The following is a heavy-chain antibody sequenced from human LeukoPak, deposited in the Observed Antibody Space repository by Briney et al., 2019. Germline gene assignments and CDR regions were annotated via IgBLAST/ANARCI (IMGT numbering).Heavy chain of an antibody. J-gene: IGHJ4*02. Sequence: ASVKVSCKASGYTFTTYGVSWVRQASGQGLEWMGWISAFNGNTNYAQKLQGRVTMTTDTSTSTAYMELRSLRSDDTAVYYCARDDRDGYNYEDYWGQGTLVTVSS. CDR2: ISAFNGNT. D-gene: IGHD5-24*01. CDR1: GYTFTTYG. V-gene: IGHV1-18*01. CDR3: ARDDRDGYNYEDY.